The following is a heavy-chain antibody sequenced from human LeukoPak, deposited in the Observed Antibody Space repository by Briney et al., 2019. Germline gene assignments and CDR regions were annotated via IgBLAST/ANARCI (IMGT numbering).Heavy chain of an antibody. D-gene: IGHD3-22*01. CDR3: ARDLPLGDSSGYPAGDY. J-gene: IGHJ4*02. CDR2: IYSGGST. CDR1: GFTVSSNY. Sequence: GGSLRLSCAASGFTVSSNYMSWVRQAPGKGLEWVSVIYSGGSTYYADSVKGRFTISRDNSKNTLYLQMNSLRVEDTAVYYCARDLPLGDSSGYPAGDYWGQGTLVTVSS. V-gene: IGHV3-53*01.